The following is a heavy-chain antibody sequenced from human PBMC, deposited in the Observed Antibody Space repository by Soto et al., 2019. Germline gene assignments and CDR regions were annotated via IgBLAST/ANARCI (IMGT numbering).Heavy chain of an antibody. V-gene: IGHV4-59*12. D-gene: IGHD1-7*01. J-gene: IGHJ5*02. CDR1: GDSISSYY. Sequence: SETLSLTCTVSGDSISSYYWSWIRQPPGKGLEWIGYIYYSGSTNYNPSLKSRVTISVDTSKNQFSLKLSSVTAADTAVYYCARDLTGTTGWFDPWGQGTLVTVSS. CDR3: ARDLTGTTGWFDP. CDR2: IYYSGST.